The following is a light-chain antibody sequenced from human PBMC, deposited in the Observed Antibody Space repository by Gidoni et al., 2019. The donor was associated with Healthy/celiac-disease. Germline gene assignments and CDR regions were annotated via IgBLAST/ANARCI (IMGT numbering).Light chain of an antibody. V-gene: IGKV2-28*01. Sequence: DTVMTHPPLSLLVTPAVPASIACRTSQCLMHSNGYSYLDWYLQKPGQAPQLLIYLGSNRASGVPDRFSGSGSGTGFTLKISRVEAEDVGVYYCMQALQTPFTFGHGTKVDIK. CDR3: MQALQTPFT. J-gene: IGKJ3*01. CDR1: QCLMHSNGYSY. CDR2: LGS.